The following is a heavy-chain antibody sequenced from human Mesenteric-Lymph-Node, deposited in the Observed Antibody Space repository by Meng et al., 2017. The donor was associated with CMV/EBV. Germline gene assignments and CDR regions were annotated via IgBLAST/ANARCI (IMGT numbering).Heavy chain of an antibody. Sequence: GESLKISCAASGFTFSSYCMHWVRQAPGKGLEWVAFIRFDGSNKYYADSVKGRFTISRDNSKNTLYLQMNSLRAEDTAVYYCAKLAAAGYYYYYGMDVWGQGTTVTVSS. CDR3: AKLAAAGYYYYYGMDV. D-gene: IGHD6-13*01. CDR1: GFTFSSYC. J-gene: IGHJ6*02. CDR2: IRFDGSNK. V-gene: IGHV3-30*02.